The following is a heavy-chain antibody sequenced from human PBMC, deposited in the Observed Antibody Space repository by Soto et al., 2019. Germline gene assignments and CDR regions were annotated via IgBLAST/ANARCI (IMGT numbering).Heavy chain of an antibody. D-gene: IGHD6-13*01. CDR2: VHQRGSN. CDR1: SGSISNSEW. CDR3: AGRMGSRPA. J-gene: IGHJ4*02. Sequence: QVQLQESGPGLVKPSETLSLTCAVTSGSISNSEWWTWVRQPPGKGLEWIGEVHQRGSNNFNPSLKSRVTISIGKSENHFSLRLGSVTAADTAVYYCAGRMGSRPAWGQGTLVTVSS. V-gene: IGHV4-4*02.